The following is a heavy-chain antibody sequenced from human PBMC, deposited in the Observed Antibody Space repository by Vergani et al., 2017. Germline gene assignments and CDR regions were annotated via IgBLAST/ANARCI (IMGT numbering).Heavy chain of an antibody. CDR3: ARELSYYYGSGSDDYNPYYYEGMDV. V-gene: IGHV4-39*07. D-gene: IGHD3-10*01. J-gene: IGHJ6*02. CDR1: NDSVSNTFYY. Sequence: QVQLPESGPGLVKPSETLSLTCTVSNDSVSNTFYYWGWIRQTPGKGLEWIGRIYTSGSTNYNPSLKSRVTILVDRSKSQLSLKLTSVTAGDTAVYFCARELSYYYGSGSDDYNPYYYEGMDVWGPGTTVTVSS. CDR2: IYTSGST.